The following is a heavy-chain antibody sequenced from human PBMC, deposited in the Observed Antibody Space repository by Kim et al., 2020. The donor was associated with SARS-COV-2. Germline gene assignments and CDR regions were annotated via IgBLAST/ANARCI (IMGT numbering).Heavy chain of an antibody. CDR1: GGSIRSNGFY. CDR3: SRAPYSLFRYLD. Sequence: SETLSLTCTVSGGSIRSNGFYWSWIRQRPGKGLEWIGFISYSGSTSYNPSLKSRVDISVDSSKNQFSLKLNSVTAAYTAVYYCSRAPYSLFRYLD. D-gene: IGHD3-9*01. V-gene: IGHV4-31*03. CDR2: ISYSGST. J-gene: IGHJ4*01.